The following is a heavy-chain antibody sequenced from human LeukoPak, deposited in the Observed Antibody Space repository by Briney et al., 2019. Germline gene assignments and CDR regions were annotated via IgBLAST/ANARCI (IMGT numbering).Heavy chain of an antibody. CDR2: IKQDGSGK. CDR1: GFTFSSYW. J-gene: IGHJ4*02. CDR3: ARTVPPHYDILTGYYSPPSFDY. V-gene: IGHV3-7*01. Sequence: GGSLRLSCAASGFTFSSYWMSWVRQAPGKGLEWVATIKQDGSGKYYVDSVKGRFTISRDNAKNSLYLQMNSLRAEDTAVYYCARTVPPHYDILTGYYSPPSFDYWGQGTLVTVSS. D-gene: IGHD3-9*01.